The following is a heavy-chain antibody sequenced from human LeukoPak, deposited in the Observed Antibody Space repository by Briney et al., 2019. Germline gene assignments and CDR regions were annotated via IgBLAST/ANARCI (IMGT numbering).Heavy chain of an antibody. J-gene: IGHJ5*02. CDR2: IRYDGNNK. V-gene: IGHV3-30*02. CDR3: TRGDDYGANTRLPKFNWFDP. Sequence: GGSLRLSCAASGLTFTSCAMHWVRQAPGKGLEWVAYIRYDGNNKNYADSVKGRFTISRDNSKDILYLQMNSLRLEDTAVYYCTRGDDYGANTRLPKFNWFDPWGQGTLVTVSS. CDR1: GLTFTSCA. D-gene: IGHD4-23*01.